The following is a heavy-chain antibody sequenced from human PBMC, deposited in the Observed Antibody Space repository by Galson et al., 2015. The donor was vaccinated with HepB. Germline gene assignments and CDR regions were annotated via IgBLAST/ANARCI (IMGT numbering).Heavy chain of an antibody. D-gene: IGHD3-16*01. Sequence: SLRLSCAASGFTFSSYAMHWVRQAPGKGLEFVSAISSGGSTYYVNSVKGRFTTFRDNSKNILCLHMGSLRAEDMAVYYCARDRITSAYGDAFDIWGQGAMVTVSS. CDR2: ISSGGST. CDR3: ARDRITSAYGDAFDI. V-gene: IGHV3-64*01. CDR1: GFTFSSYA. J-gene: IGHJ3*02.